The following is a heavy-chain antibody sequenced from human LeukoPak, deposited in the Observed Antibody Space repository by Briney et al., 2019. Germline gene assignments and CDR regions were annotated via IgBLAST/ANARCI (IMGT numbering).Heavy chain of an antibody. Sequence: GGSLRLSCAASGFTVSSSFMSWVRQAPGKGLEWVSVIYTGGSTYYADSVKGRFTISRDDSNNMVYLQMNSLRAEDTAVYFCSRDPAMTSGYGMDVWGQGTTVTVSS. J-gene: IGHJ6*02. CDR2: IYTGGST. D-gene: IGHD4-11*01. CDR1: GFTVSSSF. CDR3: SRDPAMTSGYGMDV. V-gene: IGHV3-66*01.